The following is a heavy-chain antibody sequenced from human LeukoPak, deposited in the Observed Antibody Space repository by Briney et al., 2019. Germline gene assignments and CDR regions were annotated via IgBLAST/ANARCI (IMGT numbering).Heavy chain of an antibody. CDR2: IYTSGST. V-gene: IGHV4-4*07. J-gene: IGHJ4*02. CDR3: ARDTVAGLYFDY. Sequence: PSETLSLTCAVSGYSISSGHYWGWFRQPAGKGLEWIGRIYTSGSTNYNPSLKSRVTMSVDTSKNQFSLKLSSVTAADTAVYYCARDTVAGLYFDYWGQGTLVTVSS. CDR1: GYSISSGHY. D-gene: IGHD6-19*01.